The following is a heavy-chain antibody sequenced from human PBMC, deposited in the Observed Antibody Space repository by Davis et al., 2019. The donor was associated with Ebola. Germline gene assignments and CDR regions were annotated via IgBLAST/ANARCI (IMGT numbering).Heavy chain of an antibody. J-gene: IGHJ4*02. V-gene: IGHV1-69*13. D-gene: IGHD6-19*01. CDR2: IIPIFGTA. CDR3: ARVPGYSSGWYLFDY. Sequence: AASAKVSCKASGGTFSSYAISWVRQAPGQGLEWMGGIIPIFGTANYAQKFQGRVTITADESTSTAYMELSSLRSEDTAVYYYARVPGYSSGWYLFDYWGQGTLVTVSS. CDR1: GGTFSSYA.